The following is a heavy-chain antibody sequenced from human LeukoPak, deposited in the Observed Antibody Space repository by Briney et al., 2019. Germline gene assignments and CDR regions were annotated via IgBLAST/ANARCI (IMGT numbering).Heavy chain of an antibody. CDR3: VRDNRSYNFDY. V-gene: IGHV3-74*01. D-gene: IGHD1-26*01. CDR2: IKSDGSST. CDR1: GFTFDDYA. J-gene: IGHJ4*02. Sequence: PGRSLRLSCAASGFTFDDYAMHWVRQAPGKGLVWVSCIKSDGSSTSIADSAKGRFTISRDNAKNTVYLQMNSLRAEDTAVYYCVRDNRSYNFDYWGQGTLDTVSS.